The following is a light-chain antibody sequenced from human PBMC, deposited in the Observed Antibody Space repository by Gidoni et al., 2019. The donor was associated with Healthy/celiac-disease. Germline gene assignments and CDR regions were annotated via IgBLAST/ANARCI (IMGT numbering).Light chain of an antibody. J-gene: IGKJ3*01. Sequence: EIVMTQSPATLSVSPGERATLSCRASQSVSSNLAWYQQKPGLAPRLLIYGASTRATGIPARFSGSGSGTEFTLTISSLQSEDFAVYYCQQYSNWPPITFGPGTKVDIK. CDR2: GAS. V-gene: IGKV3-15*01. CDR3: QQYSNWPPIT. CDR1: QSVSSN.